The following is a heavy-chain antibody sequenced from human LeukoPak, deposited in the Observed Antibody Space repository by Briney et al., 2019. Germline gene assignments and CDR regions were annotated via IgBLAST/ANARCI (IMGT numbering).Heavy chain of an antibody. Sequence: GESLKISCKASGYIFANYWIGWVRQMPGKGLEWMGIIFPGDSDTRYSPSFQGQVTFSADKSISTVYLQWSSLKASDTAMYYCARQLVVATTPYFDYWGQGTLVTVSS. CDR3: ARQLVVATTPYFDY. J-gene: IGHJ4*02. D-gene: IGHD2-15*01. V-gene: IGHV5-51*01. CDR1: GYIFANYW. CDR2: IFPGDSDT.